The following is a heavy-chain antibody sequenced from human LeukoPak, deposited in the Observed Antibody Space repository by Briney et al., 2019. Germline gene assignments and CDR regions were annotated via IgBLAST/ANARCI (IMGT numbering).Heavy chain of an antibody. CDR2: IYYSGST. CDR1: GGSISSYY. CDR3: AREGAEGPPLYYFDY. J-gene: IGHJ4*02. Sequence: SEILSLTCTVSGGSISSYYWSWIRQPPGKGLEWIGYIYYSGSTNYNPSLKSRVTISVDTSKNQFSLKLSSVTAADTAVYYCAREGAEGPPLYYFDYWGQGTLVTVSS. V-gene: IGHV4-59*01. D-gene: IGHD6-19*01.